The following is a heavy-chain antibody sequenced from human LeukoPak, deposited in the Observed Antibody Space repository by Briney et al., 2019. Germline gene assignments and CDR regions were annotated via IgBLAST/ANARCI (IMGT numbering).Heavy chain of an antibody. CDR2: ISGGGST. J-gene: IGHJ4*02. CDR3: ARDYGDYKFDY. V-gene: IGHV3-23*01. D-gene: IGHD4-17*01. Sequence: GGSLRLSCAASGFTFSSYAMSWVRQAPGKGLEWVSAISGGGSTYYADSVKGRFTISRDNSKNTLYLQMNSLRAEDTAVYYCARDYGDYKFDYWGQGTLVTVSS. CDR1: GFTFSSYA.